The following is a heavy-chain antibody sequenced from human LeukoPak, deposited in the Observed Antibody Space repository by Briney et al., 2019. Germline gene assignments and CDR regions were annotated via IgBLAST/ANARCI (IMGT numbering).Heavy chain of an antibody. V-gene: IGHV3-74*01. D-gene: IGHD4-23*01. J-gene: IGHJ4*02. CDR2: IDRDGSRI. CDR1: GFTFSSYW. CDR3: VRGNDYGGPHY. Sequence: GGSLRLSCAVSGFTFSSYWMHWVRHAPGKGLVWVSRIDRDGSRINYADSVKGRFTISRDNGKNTLFLQMNSLRAEDAAVYYCVRGNDYGGPHYWGQGTLVTVSS.